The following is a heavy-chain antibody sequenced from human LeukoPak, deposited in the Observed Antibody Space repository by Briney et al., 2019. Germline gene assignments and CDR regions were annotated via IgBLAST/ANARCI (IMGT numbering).Heavy chain of an antibody. CDR2: ISAYNGNT. V-gene: IGHV1-18*01. D-gene: IGHD2-2*01. CDR3: AGSSTDYYYYYMDV. CDR1: GYTFTSYG. J-gene: IGHJ6*03. Sequence: ASVKVSCKASGYTFTSYGISWVRQAPGQGLEWMGWISAYNGNTNYAQKLQGRVTMTTDTSTSTAYTELRSLRSDDTAVYYCAGSSTDYYYYYMDVWGKGTTVTVSS.